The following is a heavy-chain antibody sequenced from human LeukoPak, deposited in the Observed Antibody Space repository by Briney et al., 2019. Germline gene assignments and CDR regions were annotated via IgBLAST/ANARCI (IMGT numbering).Heavy chain of an antibody. V-gene: IGHV3-48*01. CDR2: ISTSSSSI. D-gene: IGHD4-11*01. CDR3: ARGLTTDHNFDY. J-gene: IGHJ4*02. Sequence: PGGSLRLSCSAPGFTFSSYAMNWVRQAPGKGLEWISYISTSSSSIYQVDSVKGRFTISRDNAKNSLYLQMNSLRAEDTAFYYCARGLTTDHNFDYWGLGTLVTVSS. CDR1: GFTFSSYA.